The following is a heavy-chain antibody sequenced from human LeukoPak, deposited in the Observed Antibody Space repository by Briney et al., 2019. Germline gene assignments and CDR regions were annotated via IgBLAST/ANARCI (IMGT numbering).Heavy chain of an antibody. CDR2: IYNSGSKA. J-gene: IGHJ4*02. V-gene: IGHV3-23*05. CDR1: GFSFSTYS. D-gene: IGHD6-19*01. Sequence: GGSLRLSCTASGFSFSTYSMTWVRQGPGKGLEWVSSIYNSGSKAFYTDSVKGRFTISRDNSKNTLYLQMNSLTAEDTAIYYCSKDVVPDSGWDLDYWGQGTLVTVSS. CDR3: SKDVVPDSGWDLDY.